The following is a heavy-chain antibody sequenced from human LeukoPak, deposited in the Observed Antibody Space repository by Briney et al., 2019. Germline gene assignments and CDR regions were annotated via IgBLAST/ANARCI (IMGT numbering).Heavy chain of an antibody. D-gene: IGHD1-26*01. V-gene: IGHV3-33*01. CDR1: GFTFSNYG. Sequence: GGSLRLSCATSGFTFSNYGMHWVRQAPGKGLEWVTVIWYDGSDKYYADSVKGRFTISRDNSKNTLYLQMNSLRAEDTAMYYCARYREPLGFDFWGQGTLVTVSS. J-gene: IGHJ4*02. CDR3: ARYREPLGFDF. CDR2: IWYDGSDK.